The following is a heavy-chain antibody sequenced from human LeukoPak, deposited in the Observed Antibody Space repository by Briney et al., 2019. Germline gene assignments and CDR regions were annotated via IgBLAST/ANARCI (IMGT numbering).Heavy chain of an antibody. CDR1: GFTFSSYE. CDR2: IRNDGTNK. Sequence: GGSLRLSCAASGFTFSSYEMNWVRQAPGKGLEWVAFIRNDGTNKYYAESVKGRFTISRDNSKNTLYLQMNSLRAEDTAVYYCAKGTSYNWNDGWFDPWGNGILATVSS. CDR3: AKGTSYNWNDGWFDP. V-gene: IGHV3-30*02. J-gene: IGHJ5*02. D-gene: IGHD1-20*01.